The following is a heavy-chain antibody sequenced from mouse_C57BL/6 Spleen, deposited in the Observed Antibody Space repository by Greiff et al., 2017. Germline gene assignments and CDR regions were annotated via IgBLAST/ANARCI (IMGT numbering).Heavy chain of an antibody. CDR1: GFTFSDYY. D-gene: IGHD4-1*01. Sequence: DVKLVESGGGLVQPGGSLKLSCAASGFTFSDYYMYWVRQTPEKRLEWVAYISNGGGSTCYPDTVKGRFTISRDNAKNTLYLQMSRLKAEDTAMYYCARGGGTAGRYFDVWGTGTTVTVSS. CDR2: ISNGGGST. J-gene: IGHJ1*03. CDR3: ARGGGTAGRYFDV. V-gene: IGHV5-12*01.